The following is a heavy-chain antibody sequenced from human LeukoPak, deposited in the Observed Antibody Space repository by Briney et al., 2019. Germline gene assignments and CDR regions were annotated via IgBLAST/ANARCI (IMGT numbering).Heavy chain of an antibody. Sequence: PSETLSLTCTVSGYSLSSGYYWGWIRQPPGKGLEWIGSIYHSGSTNYNPSLKSRVTISVDTSKNQFSLKLSSVTAADTAVYYCARVWDYPPNWFDPWGQGTLVTVSS. CDR2: IYHSGST. D-gene: IGHD1-7*01. J-gene: IGHJ5*02. CDR3: ARVWDYPPNWFDP. V-gene: IGHV4-38-2*02. CDR1: GYSLSSGYY.